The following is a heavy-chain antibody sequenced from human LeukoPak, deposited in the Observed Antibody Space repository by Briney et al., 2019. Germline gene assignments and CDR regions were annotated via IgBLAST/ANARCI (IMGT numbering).Heavy chain of an antibody. D-gene: IGHD6-13*01. J-gene: IGHJ1*01. CDR2: INHSGST. CDR3: ARGPNSSSWYLYFQH. Sequence: SETLSLTCAVYGGSFSGYYWSWIRQPPGKGLEWIGEINHSGSTNYNPSLKSRVTISVDTSKNQFSPKLSSVTAADTAVYYCARGPNSSSWYLYFQHWGQGTLVTVSS. V-gene: IGHV4-34*01. CDR1: GGSFSGYY.